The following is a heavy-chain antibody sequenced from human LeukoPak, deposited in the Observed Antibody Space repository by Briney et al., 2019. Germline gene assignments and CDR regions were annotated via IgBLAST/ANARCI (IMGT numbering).Heavy chain of an antibody. J-gene: IGHJ5*02. CDR1: GYSISSGYY. CDR2: IYHSGST. V-gene: IGHV4-38-2*02. CDR3: ARGHYVLRYFDWLLYKPNWFDP. Sequence: PSETLSLTCTVSGYSISSGYYWGWIRQPPGKGLEWIGSIYHSGSTYYNPSLKSRVTISVDTSKNQFSLKLSSVTAADTAVYYCARGHYVLRYFDWLLYKPNWFDPWGQGTLVTVSS. D-gene: IGHD3-9*01.